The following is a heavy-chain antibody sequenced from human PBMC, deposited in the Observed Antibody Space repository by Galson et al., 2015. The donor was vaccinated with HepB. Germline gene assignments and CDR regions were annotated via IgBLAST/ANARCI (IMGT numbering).Heavy chain of an antibody. D-gene: IGHD3-16*01. CDR1: GFTFSSYG. Sequence: SLRLSCAASGFTFSSYGMNWVRQAPGTGLEWVSYISSTSSTIYYADSVKGRFTISRDDAKNSLYLQMNSLRAEDTAVYYCARERGSIFSQLYYFDYWGQGALVTVSS. V-gene: IGHV3-48*01. J-gene: IGHJ4*02. CDR2: ISSTSSTI. CDR3: ARERGSIFSQLYYFDY.